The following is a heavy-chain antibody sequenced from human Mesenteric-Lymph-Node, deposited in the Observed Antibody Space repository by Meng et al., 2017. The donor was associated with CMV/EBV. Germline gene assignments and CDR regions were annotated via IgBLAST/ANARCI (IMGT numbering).Heavy chain of an antibody. CDR2: ISSSSSYI. D-gene: IGHD2-2*01. Sequence: GESLKISCAASGIPFRTHWMHWVRQAPGKGLVWVSSISSSSSYIYYADSVKGRFTISRDNAKNSLYLQMNSLRAEDTAVYYCARDFGIVVVPAAIGDGMDVWGQGTTVTVSS. V-gene: IGHV3-21*04. CDR3: ARDFGIVVVPAAIGDGMDV. CDR1: GIPFRTHW. J-gene: IGHJ6*02.